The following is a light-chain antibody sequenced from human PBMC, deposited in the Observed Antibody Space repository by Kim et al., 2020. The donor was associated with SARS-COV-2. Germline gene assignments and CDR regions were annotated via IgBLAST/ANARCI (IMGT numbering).Light chain of an antibody. Sequence: DVGMTQSPLSLPVTLGQPASISCRSSQGVVHSDGYTYLNWFQQRPGQSPRRLIYKVSNRDSGVPDRFSGSGSGTDFTLKISRVEAEDVGVYYCMQGTHWPLTFGGGTKVDIK. J-gene: IGKJ4*01. V-gene: IGKV2-30*02. CDR2: KVS. CDR1: QGVVHSDGYTY. CDR3: MQGTHWPLT.